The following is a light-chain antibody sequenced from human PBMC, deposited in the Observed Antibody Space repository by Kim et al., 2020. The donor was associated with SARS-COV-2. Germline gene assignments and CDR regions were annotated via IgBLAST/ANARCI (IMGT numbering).Light chain of an antibody. J-gene: IGLJ2*01. CDR2: DVS. V-gene: IGLV2-14*03. CDR3: SSYTSSSTPS. CDR1: SSDVSGFNY. Sequence: QSASVSGSPGQSITISCTGTSSDVSGFNYVSWYQQHPGKAPKLMIYDVSNRPSGVSNRFSGSKSGNTASLTISGLQAEDEADYYCSSYTSSSTPSFGGGTKVTVL.